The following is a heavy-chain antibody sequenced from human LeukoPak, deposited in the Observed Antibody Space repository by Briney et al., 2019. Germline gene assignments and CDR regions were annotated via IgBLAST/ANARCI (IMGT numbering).Heavy chain of an antibody. Sequence: GESLKISCKGSGYSFTSYWIGWVRQMPGKGLEWMGIIYPGDSDTRYSPSFQGQVTISADKSNSTAYLQWSSLKASDTAMYYCARHYHGYEGAYYYGMDVWGQGTTVTVSS. V-gene: IGHV5-51*01. CDR1: GYSFTSYW. D-gene: IGHD1-26*01. CDR3: ARHYHGYEGAYYYGMDV. CDR2: IYPGDSDT. J-gene: IGHJ6*02.